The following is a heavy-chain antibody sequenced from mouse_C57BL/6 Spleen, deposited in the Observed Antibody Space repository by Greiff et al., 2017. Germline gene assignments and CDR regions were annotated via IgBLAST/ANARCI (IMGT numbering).Heavy chain of an antibody. CDR1: GYTFTDYN. Sequence: EVKLVESGPELVKPGASVKIPCKASGYTFTDYNMDWVKQSHGKSLEWIGDINPINGGTIYNQKFKGKATLTVDKSSSTAYMELRSLTSEDTAVYDGAREGDGDYVFLDYWGQGTTLTVSS. D-gene: IGHD2-13*01. CDR2: INPINGGT. V-gene: IGHV1-18*01. J-gene: IGHJ2*01. CDR3: AREGDGDYVFLDY.